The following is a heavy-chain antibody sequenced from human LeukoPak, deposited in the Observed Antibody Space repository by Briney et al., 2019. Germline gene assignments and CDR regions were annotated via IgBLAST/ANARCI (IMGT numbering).Heavy chain of an antibody. CDR2: IRGSGSST. CDR3: ARDGDYYYGMDV. Sequence: GGSLRLSCAASGFTFSNYAMSWVRQAPGKGLEWVSSIRGSGSSTYYADSVKGRFTFSRDSSKNTLYLQMNSLRAEGTAVYYCARDGDYYYGMDVWGQGTTVTVSS. D-gene: IGHD4-17*01. J-gene: IGHJ6*02. CDR1: GFTFSNYA. V-gene: IGHV3-23*01.